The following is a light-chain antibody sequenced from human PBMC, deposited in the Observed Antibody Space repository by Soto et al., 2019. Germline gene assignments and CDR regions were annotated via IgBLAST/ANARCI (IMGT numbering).Light chain of an antibody. CDR2: GAS. CDR3: QQYGSPWT. CDR1: QSVSSSY. J-gene: IGKJ1*01. V-gene: IGKV3-20*01. Sequence: ENVLTQSPGTLSLSPGERATLSCRASQSVSSSYLAWYQQKPGQAPRLLIYGASSRATGIPDRFSGSGSGTDFTLTISRLEPEDFAVYYCQQYGSPWTFGQGTKVEIK.